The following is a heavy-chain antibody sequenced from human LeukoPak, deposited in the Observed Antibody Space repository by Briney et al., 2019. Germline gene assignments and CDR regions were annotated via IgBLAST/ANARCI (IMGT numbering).Heavy chain of an antibody. Sequence: ASVKVSCKASGFRFSSFGVSWVRQAPGQGLEWMGWISNYFGVTHYAEKFEDRVTMTVDTSTTTVYMELRSLKYDGTAIYYCARDSDYSGNGNGDWFDPWGQGTVVIVSS. D-gene: IGHD4-11*01. J-gene: IGHJ5*02. V-gene: IGHV1-18*04. CDR3: ARDSDYSGNGNGDWFDP. CDR2: ISNYFGVT. CDR1: GFRFSSFG.